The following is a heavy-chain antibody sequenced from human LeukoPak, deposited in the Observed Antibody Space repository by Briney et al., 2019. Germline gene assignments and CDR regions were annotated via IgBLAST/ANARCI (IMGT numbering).Heavy chain of an antibody. V-gene: IGHV4-34*01. CDR2: INHSGST. CDR1: GFTFSSYA. J-gene: IGHJ4*02. D-gene: IGHD6-13*01. Sequence: GSLRLSCAGSGFTFSSYAMTWVRQPPGKGLEWIGEINHSGSTNYNPSLKSRVTISVDTSKNQFSLKLSSVTAADTAVYYCARGQPIAAACDYWGQGTLVTVSS. CDR3: ARGQPIAAACDY.